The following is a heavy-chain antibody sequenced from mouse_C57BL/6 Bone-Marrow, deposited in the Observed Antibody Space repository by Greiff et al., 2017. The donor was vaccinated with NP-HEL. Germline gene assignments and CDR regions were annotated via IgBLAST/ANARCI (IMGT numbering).Heavy chain of an antibody. V-gene: IGHV1-55*01. J-gene: IGHJ1*03. CDR3: ERILYGSSYGYFDV. D-gene: IGHD1-1*01. Sequence: QVQLQQSGAELVKPGASVKMSCKASGYTFTSYWITWVKQRPGQGLEWIGDIYPGSGSTNYNEKFKSKATLAADTSSSTAYMQLSSLTSEDSAVYYCERILYGSSYGYFDVWGRGTAVTVSA. CDR2: IYPGSGST. CDR1: GYTFTSYW.